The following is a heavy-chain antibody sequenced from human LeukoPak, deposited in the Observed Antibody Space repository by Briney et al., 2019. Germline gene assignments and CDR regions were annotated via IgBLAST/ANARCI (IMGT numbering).Heavy chain of an antibody. Sequence: ASVKVSCKGSGYTLTGYYMHWVRQAPGQGLEWMGWINPNSGGTNYAQKFQGRVTMTRDTSISTAYMELSRLRSDDTAVYYCARAPPMFRGVIGWFDPWGQGTLVTVSS. V-gene: IGHV1-2*02. CDR2: INPNSGGT. CDR1: GYTLTGYY. CDR3: ARAPPMFRGVIGWFDP. J-gene: IGHJ5*02. D-gene: IGHD3-10*01.